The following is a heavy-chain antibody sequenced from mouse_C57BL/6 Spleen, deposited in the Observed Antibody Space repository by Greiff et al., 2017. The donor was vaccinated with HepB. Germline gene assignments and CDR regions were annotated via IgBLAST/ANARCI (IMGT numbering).Heavy chain of an antibody. V-gene: IGHV7-1*01. J-gene: IGHJ2*01. Sequence: EVKLMESGGGLVQSGRSLRLSCATSGFTFSDFYMEWVRQAPGKGLEWIAASRNKANDYTTEYSASLKGRFIVSRDTSQSILYLQMNALRAEDTAIYYCARDGYDGPFDYWGQGTTLTVSS. CDR1: GFTFSDFY. D-gene: IGHD2-3*01. CDR3: ARDGYDGPFDY. CDR2: SRNKANDYTT.